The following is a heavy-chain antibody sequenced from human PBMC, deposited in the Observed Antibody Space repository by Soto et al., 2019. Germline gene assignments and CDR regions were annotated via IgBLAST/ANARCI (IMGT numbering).Heavy chain of an antibody. Sequence: GVSMRISFVASIFTFSSGAMDGGRQDPGKGLEYVSAISSNGGSTYYANSVKGRFTISRDNSKNTLYLQMGSLRAEDMAVYYCERGSSGSNFDYWGQGTLVTVSS. D-gene: IGHD6-19*01. J-gene: IGHJ4*02. CDR3: ERGSSGSNFDY. CDR1: IFTFSSGA. V-gene: IGHV3-64*01. CDR2: ISSNGGST.